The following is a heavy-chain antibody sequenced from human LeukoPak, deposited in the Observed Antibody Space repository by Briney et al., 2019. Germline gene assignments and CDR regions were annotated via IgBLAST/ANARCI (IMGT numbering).Heavy chain of an antibody. D-gene: IGHD3-10*01. CDR2: ISSSSYI. V-gene: IGHV3-21*01. CDR1: GFTFSSYS. Sequence: GGSLRLSCAASGFTFSSYSMNWVHQTPGKGLEWVSSISSSSYIYYADSVKGRFTISRDNAKNSLYLQMKSLRAEDTAVYYCGRARGVFDIGAKGTMVTVS. CDR3: GRARGVFDI. J-gene: IGHJ3*02.